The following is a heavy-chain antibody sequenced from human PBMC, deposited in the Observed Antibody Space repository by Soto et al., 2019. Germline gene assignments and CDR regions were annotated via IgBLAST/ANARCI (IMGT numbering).Heavy chain of an antibody. D-gene: IGHD3-9*01. CDR3: ARDRGTYYDILTGLPHYLDY. CDR2: ISAYNGNT. Sequence: QVQLVQSGAEVKKPGASVKVSCKASGYTFTSYGISWVRQAPGQGLEWMGWISAYNGNTNYAQKLQGRVTMTTDTSTSTAYMELRSLRSDDTAVYYCARDRGTYYDILTGLPHYLDYWGQGTLVTVSS. V-gene: IGHV1-18*01. J-gene: IGHJ4*02. CDR1: GYTFTSYG.